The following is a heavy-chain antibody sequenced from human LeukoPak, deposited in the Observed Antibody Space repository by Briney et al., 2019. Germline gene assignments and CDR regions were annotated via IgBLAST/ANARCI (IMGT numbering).Heavy chain of an antibody. CDR1: GFTFSDYY. CDR2: ISSSSSYT. CDR3: ARSTGYSYGYRLDY. V-gene: IGHV3-11*06. J-gene: IGHJ4*02. D-gene: IGHD5-18*01. Sequence: GGSLRLSCAASGFTFSDYYMSWIRQTAGKGLEWVSYISSSSSYTNYADSVKGRFTISRDNAKNSLYLQMNSLRAEDTAVYYCARSTGYSYGYRLDYWGQGTLVTVSS.